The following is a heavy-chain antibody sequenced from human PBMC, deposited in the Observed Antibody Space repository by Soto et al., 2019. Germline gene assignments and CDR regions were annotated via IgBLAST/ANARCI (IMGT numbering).Heavy chain of an antibody. D-gene: IGHD1-7*01. CDR1: GYTFTIYA. CDR3: ASRTGTTPDWYFEL. V-gene: IGHV1-3*01. Sequence: ASVKVSCKASGYTFTIYAMHWVRQAPGQRLEWMGWINAGNGNTKYSQKFQGRVTITRDTSASTAYMELSSLRSEDTAVYYCASRTGTTPDWYFELWGRGTLVTVSS. J-gene: IGHJ2*01. CDR2: INAGNGNT.